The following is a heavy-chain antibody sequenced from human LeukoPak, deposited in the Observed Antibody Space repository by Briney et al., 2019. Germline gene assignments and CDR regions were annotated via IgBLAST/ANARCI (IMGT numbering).Heavy chain of an antibody. CDR3: AKESVANNYYFDY. CDR1: GFTFNNYV. J-gene: IGHJ4*02. Sequence: PGGSLRLSCAASGFTFNNYVMDWVRQAPGKGLEWVSSINWNSRRIGYADSVKGRFTISRDNAKNSLYLQMNSLRAEDTALYFCAKESVANNYYFDYWGQGTLVTVSS. D-gene: IGHD6-19*01. CDR2: INWNSRRI. V-gene: IGHV3-9*01.